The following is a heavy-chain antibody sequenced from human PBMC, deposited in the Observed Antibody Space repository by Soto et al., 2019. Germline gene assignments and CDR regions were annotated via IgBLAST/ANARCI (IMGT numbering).Heavy chain of an antibody. J-gene: IGHJ3*01. V-gene: IGHV1-3*01. CDR1: GYTFTSDA. CDR2: INVGTGYT. CDR3: ARAGAWGSNYDDAAFDA. Sequence: VHLVQSGAEVKKPGASVKVSCRASGYTFTSDAMHWVRQAPGQGLEWLGWINVGTGYTTFSQKFQGRVSITRVPYASTAYMELSSLRSEDTAIYYCARAGAWGSNYDDAAFDAWGQGTKVTVSS. D-gene: IGHD3-22*01.